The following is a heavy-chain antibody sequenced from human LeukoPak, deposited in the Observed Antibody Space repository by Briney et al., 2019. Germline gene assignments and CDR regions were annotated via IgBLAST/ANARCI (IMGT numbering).Heavy chain of an antibody. CDR1: GGSISSYY. V-gene: IGHV4-59*01. D-gene: IGHD3-22*01. CDR3: ARARRGYYYDSSGTFAY. Sequence: SETLSPTCTVSGGSISSYYWSWIRQPPGKGLEWIGYIYYSGSTNYNPSLKSRVTISVDTSKNQFSLKLSSVTAADTAVYYCARARRGYYYDSSGTFAYWGQGTLATISS. J-gene: IGHJ4*02. CDR2: IYYSGST.